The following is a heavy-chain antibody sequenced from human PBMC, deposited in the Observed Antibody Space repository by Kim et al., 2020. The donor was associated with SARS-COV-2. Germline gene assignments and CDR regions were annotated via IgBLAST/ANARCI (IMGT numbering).Heavy chain of an antibody. CDR1: GFTFSSYS. CDR2: ISSSSSYI. CDR3: AREGGAAARLWGPPDY. V-gene: IGHV3-21*01. J-gene: IGHJ4*02. Sequence: GGSLRLSCAASGFTFSSYSMNWVRQAPGKGLEWVSSISSSSSYIYYADSVKGRFTISRDNAKNSLYLQMNSLRAEDTAVYYCAREGGAAARLWGPPDYWGQGTLVTVSS. D-gene: IGHD6-6*01.